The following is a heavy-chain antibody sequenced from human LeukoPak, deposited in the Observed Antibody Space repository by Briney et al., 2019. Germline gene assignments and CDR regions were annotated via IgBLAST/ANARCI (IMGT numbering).Heavy chain of an antibody. CDR3: ARDGSGDYTVYIGATLDY. J-gene: IGHJ4*02. Sequence: PSETLSLTCTVSGGSISSGGYYWSWIRQPPGKGLEWIGYIYHSGSTYYNPSLKSRVTISVDRSKNQFSLKLSSVTAADTAVYYCARDGSGDYTVYIGATLDYWGQGTLVTVSS. D-gene: IGHD4-17*01. V-gene: IGHV4-30-2*01. CDR2: IYHSGST. CDR1: GGSISSGGYY.